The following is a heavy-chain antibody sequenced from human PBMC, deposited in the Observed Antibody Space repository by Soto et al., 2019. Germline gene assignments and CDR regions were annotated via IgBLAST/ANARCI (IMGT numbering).Heavy chain of an antibody. J-gene: IGHJ4*02. D-gene: IGHD6-19*01. CDR3: ARIGGSSGWYAYDY. CDR2: IDWDDDR. Sequence: SGPTLVNPTQTLTLTCTFSGFSFTSSGMCVIWIRQPPGKALEWLARIDWDDDRYYNTSLKTRLTISKDTSKSQVVLTMTNMDPVDTATYYCARIGGSSGWYAYDYWGQGTLVTVSS. V-gene: IGHV2-70*11. CDR1: GFSFTSSGMC.